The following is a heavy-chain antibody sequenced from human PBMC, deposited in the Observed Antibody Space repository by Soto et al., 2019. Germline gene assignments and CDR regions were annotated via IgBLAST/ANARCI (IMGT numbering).Heavy chain of an antibody. V-gene: IGHV3-30*18. CDR2: ITCNGNNT. Sequence: GGSLRLSCAASGFTFSSYAMSWVRQAPGKGLEWVAAITCNGNNTNYANSVKGRFTISRDNTKNTLDLQMNSLRVEDTAMYYCAQDTYYYDSSGYYVFDYWGQGTLVTVSS. CDR3: AQDTYYYDSSGYYVFDY. CDR1: GFTFSSYA. J-gene: IGHJ4*02. D-gene: IGHD3-22*01.